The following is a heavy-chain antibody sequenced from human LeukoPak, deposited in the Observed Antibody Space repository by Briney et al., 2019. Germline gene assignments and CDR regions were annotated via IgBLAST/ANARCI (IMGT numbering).Heavy chain of an antibody. D-gene: IGHD3-22*01. CDR3: AKGKDTYNYDSSGYYFGEY. CDR2: MSGSGSST. Sequence: GGSLRLSCAASGFTFSSYAMSWVRQAPGKGLEWVSAMSGSGSSTFYADSVKGRFIISRDNSKNTLYLQLNSLRAEDTAAYYCAKGKDTYNYDSSGYYFGEYWGQGTLVTVSS. CDR1: GFTFSSYA. V-gene: IGHV3-23*01. J-gene: IGHJ4*02.